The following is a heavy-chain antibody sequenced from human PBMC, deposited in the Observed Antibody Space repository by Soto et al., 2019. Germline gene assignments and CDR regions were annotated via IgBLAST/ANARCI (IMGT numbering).Heavy chain of an antibody. D-gene: IGHD2-21*02. CDR1: GGSISNYY. Sequence: SETLSLTCTVSGGSISNYYWTWVRQPPGKGLEWIGYVYYSGSTNYNPSLESRVTISIDASKNQFSLKMKSVTAADTAVYYCVRDYPVTGFVPWGQGALVTVSS. J-gene: IGHJ5*02. CDR2: VYYSGST. CDR3: VRDYPVTGFVP. V-gene: IGHV4-59*01.